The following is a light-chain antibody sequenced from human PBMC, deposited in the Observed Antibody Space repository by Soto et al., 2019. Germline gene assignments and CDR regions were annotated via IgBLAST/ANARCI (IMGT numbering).Light chain of an antibody. Sequence: QSALTQPPSASGSPGQSVTISCTGTSSDVGAYNSVSWYQQNPGKAPKLVIYEVTKRPSGVPDRVSGSKSGNTASLTVSGLQPDDEADYYCSSYVGSNNFVFGTGTKLTVL. CDR1: SSDVGAYNS. CDR2: EVT. J-gene: IGLJ1*01. CDR3: SSYVGSNNFV. V-gene: IGLV2-8*01.